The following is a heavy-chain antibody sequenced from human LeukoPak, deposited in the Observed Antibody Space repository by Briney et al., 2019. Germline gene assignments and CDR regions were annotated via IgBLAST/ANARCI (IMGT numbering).Heavy chain of an antibody. J-gene: IGHJ1*01. CDR3: ATSPRGTEYFHH. D-gene: IGHD3-10*01. Sequence: PSETLSLTCTVYGDSVSSNYWSWIRQPPGKRLEWIGYIYYSGSTNYNPSLRGRVTISVDTSTNQFSLKLSSVTAADTAVYYCATSPRGTEYFHHCGQGTLVTVSS. CDR1: GDSVSSNY. V-gene: IGHV4-59*08. CDR2: IYYSGST.